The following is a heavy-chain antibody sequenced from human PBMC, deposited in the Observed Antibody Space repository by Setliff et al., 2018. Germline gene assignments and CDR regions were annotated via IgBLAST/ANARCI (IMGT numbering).Heavy chain of an antibody. Sequence: SETLSLTCTVSGGSISSNSHYWGWIRQPPGKGLEWIGSIHYSGSTYYNPSLESRVTISVDTSKNQFSLKMTSVTAADTALYYCARSPSSGAYWNPRPFYSDYWARGTLVTVSS. J-gene: IGHJ4*02. V-gene: IGHV4-39*01. CDR3: ARSPSSGAYWNPRPFYSDY. CDR1: GGSISSNSHY. D-gene: IGHD1-26*01. CDR2: IHYSGST.